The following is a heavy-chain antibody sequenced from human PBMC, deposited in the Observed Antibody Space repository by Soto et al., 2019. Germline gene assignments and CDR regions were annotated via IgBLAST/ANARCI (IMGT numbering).Heavy chain of an antibody. Sequence: ASVKVSCKASGYTFTSYGISWVRQAPGQGLEWMGWISAYNGNTNYAQKLQGRVTMTTDTSISTAYMELSRLRSDDTAVYYCARDGTGTTDRWYYYYYMDVWGKGTTVTVSS. CDR1: GYTFTSYG. V-gene: IGHV1-18*01. J-gene: IGHJ6*03. CDR2: ISAYNGNT. D-gene: IGHD1-7*01. CDR3: ARDGTGTTDRWYYYYYMDV.